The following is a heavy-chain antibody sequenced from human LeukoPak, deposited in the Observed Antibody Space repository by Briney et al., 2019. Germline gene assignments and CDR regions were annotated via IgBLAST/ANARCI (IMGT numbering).Heavy chain of an antibody. CDR3: AGDKFQVVVAATRGFDP. J-gene: IGHJ5*02. Sequence: ASVKVSCKASGYTFTSYYMHWVRQAPGQGLEWMGIINPSGGSTSYAQKFQGRVTMTRDTSTSTVYMELSSLRSEDTAVYYCAGDKFQVVVAATRGFDPWGQGTLVTVSS. V-gene: IGHV1-46*01. CDR2: INPSGGST. CDR1: GYTFTSYY. D-gene: IGHD2-15*01.